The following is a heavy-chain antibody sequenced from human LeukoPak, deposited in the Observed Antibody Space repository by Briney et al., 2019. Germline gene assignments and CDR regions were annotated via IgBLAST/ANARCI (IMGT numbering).Heavy chain of an antibody. CDR3: ANGGFDWFDP. CDR1: GFTFSSYE. Sequence: PGGSLRLSCAASGFTFSSYEMNWVRQAPGKGLEWVSAISGSGGSTYYADSVKGRFTISRDNSKNTLYLQMNSLRAEDTAVYYCANGGFDWFDPWGQGTLVTVSS. CDR2: ISGSGGST. V-gene: IGHV3-23*01. J-gene: IGHJ5*02. D-gene: IGHD3-10*01.